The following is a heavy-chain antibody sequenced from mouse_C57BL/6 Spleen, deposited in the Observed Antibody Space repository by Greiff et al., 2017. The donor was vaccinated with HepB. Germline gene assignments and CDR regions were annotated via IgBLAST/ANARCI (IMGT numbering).Heavy chain of an antibody. J-gene: IGHJ3*01. CDR3: ASNWAIPKFAY. D-gene: IGHD4-1*01. CDR2: ISDGGSYT. Sequence: VQLKESGGGLVKPGGSLKLSCAASGFTFSSYAMSWVRQTPEKRLEWVATISDGGSYTYYPDNVKGRFTISRDNAKNNLYLQMSHLKSEDTAMYYCASNWAIPKFAYWGQGTLVTVSA. V-gene: IGHV5-4*01. CDR1: GFTFSSYA.